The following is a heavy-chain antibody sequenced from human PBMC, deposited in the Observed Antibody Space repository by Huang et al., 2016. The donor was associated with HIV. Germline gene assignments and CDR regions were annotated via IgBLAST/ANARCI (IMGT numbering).Heavy chain of an antibody. V-gene: IGHV1-2*02. D-gene: IGHD6-6*01. CDR3: GRDWSFGSSTSPAD. CDR2: INPKRGGT. Sequence: QVQLVQSGAEVKNPGASVRVSCKASGDTFTDSNIHWVRQAPGQGLEGMGWINPKRGGTIYAQRFQGRITMTRDTTISTVHMDLRRIQSDDTAVYFCGRDWSFGSSTSPADWGQGTLVTVSS. CDR1: GDTFTDSN. J-gene: IGHJ4*02.